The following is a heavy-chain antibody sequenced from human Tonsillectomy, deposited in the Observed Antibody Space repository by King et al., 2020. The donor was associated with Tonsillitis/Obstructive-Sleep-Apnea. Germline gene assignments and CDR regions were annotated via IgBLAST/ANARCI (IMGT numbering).Heavy chain of an antibody. CDR2: IDYSGST. V-gene: IGHV4-39*01. Sequence: QLQESGPGLVKPSETLSLTCTVSGGSLSSGSYYWGWVRQPPGKGLEWIGSIDYSGSTYYNPSLKSRVTIFVDTSKNQFSLKLNSVTAADTAVYYCARQSGWDYYMDVWGKGTTVTVSS. CDR1: GGSLSSGSYY. CDR3: ARQSGWDYYMDV. D-gene: IGHD6-19*01. J-gene: IGHJ6*03.